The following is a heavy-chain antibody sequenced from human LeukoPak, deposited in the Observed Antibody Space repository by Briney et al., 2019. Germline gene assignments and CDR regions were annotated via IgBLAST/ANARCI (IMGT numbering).Heavy chain of an antibody. Sequence: SETLSLTCTVSSGSISSSSYYWGWLRQPPGTGLEWIGSIYYSGSTYYNPSLKSRVTISVDTSKNQFSLKLSSVTAADTAVYYCARFIAARPYIDYWGQGTLVTVSS. CDR3: ARFIAARPYIDY. CDR2: IYYSGST. V-gene: IGHV4-39*07. CDR1: SGSISSSSYY. J-gene: IGHJ4*02. D-gene: IGHD6-6*01.